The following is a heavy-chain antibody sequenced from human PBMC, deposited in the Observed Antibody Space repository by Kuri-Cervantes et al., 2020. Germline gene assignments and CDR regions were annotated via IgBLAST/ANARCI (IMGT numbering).Heavy chain of an antibody. CDR2: ISYDGSNK. CDR1: GFTFSSYA. D-gene: IGHD1-26*01. V-gene: IGHV3-30-3*01. J-gene: IGHJ4*02. CDR3: ARDRGGRWELPAY. Sequence: LKISCAASGFTFSSYAMHWVRQAPGKGLEWVAVISYDGSNKYYADSVKGRFTISRDNAKNSLYLQMNSLRAEDTAVYYCARDRGGRWELPAYWGQGTLVTVSS.